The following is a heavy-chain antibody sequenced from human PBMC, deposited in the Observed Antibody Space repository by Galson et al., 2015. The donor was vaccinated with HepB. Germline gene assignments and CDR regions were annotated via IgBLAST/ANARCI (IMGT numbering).Heavy chain of an antibody. D-gene: IGHD6-6*01. J-gene: IGHJ5*02. Sequence: SVKVSCKASGYTFTGYYMHWVRQAPGQGLEWMGWINPSSGGTNYAQKFQGWVTMTRDTSISTAYMELSRLRSDDTAVYYCARDHSLAARAYNWFDPWGQGTLVTVSS. CDR1: GYTFTGYY. CDR2: INPSSGGT. CDR3: ARDHSLAARAYNWFDP. V-gene: IGHV1-2*04.